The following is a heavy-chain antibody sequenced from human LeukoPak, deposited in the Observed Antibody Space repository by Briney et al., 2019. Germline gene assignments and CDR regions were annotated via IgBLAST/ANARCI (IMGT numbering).Heavy chain of an antibody. Sequence: GGSLRLSCAASGFTFSTYEMNWVRQAPGKGLEWVSYISSSGRTIYYADSVKGRFTISRDNSKNTLYLQMNSLRAEDTAVYYCARVDSSGWFYFDNWGQGTLVTVSS. CDR1: GFTFSTYE. D-gene: IGHD6-19*01. J-gene: IGHJ4*02. V-gene: IGHV3-48*03. CDR3: ARVDSSGWFYFDN. CDR2: ISSSGRTI.